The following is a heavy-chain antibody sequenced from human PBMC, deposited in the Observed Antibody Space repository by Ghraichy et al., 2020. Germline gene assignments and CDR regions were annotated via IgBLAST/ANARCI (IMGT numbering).Heavy chain of an antibody. CDR1: GFTFSSYG. J-gene: IGHJ4*02. Sequence: SCAASGFTFSSYGMHWVRQAPGKGLEWVAVIWYDGSNKYYADSVKGRFTISRDNSKDMLYLQMNSLRVEDTAVYYCARESGYEHYFDYWGQGTLVTVSS. D-gene: IGHD6-25*01. CDR3: ARESGYEHYFDY. CDR2: IWYDGSNK. V-gene: IGHV3-33*01.